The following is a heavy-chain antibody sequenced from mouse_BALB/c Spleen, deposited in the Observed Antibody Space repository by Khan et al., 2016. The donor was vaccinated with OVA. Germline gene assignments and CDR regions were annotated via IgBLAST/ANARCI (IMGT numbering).Heavy chain of an antibody. D-gene: IGHD3-3*01. V-gene: IGHV3-2*02. Sequence: EVKLLESGPGLVKPSQSLSLTCTVTGYSITSDYAWNWIRQFPGNKLEWMGFISYSGNTKYNPSLKSRFSITRDTSKNQFFLHLNSVTIEDTATYYCARVYGGDIDYWGQGTTLTVSS. CDR1: GYSITSDYA. CDR2: ISYSGNT. J-gene: IGHJ2*01. CDR3: ARVYGGDIDY.